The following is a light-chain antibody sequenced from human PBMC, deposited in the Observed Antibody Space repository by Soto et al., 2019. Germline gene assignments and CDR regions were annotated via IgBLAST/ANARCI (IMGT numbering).Light chain of an antibody. CDR3: HKYISPTRYT. Sequence: DIVMTQSPDSLAVSLGERATINCKSSQNLLYNSNNKHYLAWYQQRPGQPPKLLIYWASSRESGVPDRFSGSGSATDFTLTINNLQPEDVAIYYCHKYISPTRYTFGQGTKLEIK. CDR2: WAS. CDR1: QNLLYNSNNKHY. V-gene: IGKV4-1*01. J-gene: IGKJ2*01.